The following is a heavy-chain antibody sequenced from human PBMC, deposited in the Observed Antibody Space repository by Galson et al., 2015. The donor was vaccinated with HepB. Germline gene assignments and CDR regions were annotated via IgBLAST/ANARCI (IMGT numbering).Heavy chain of an antibody. J-gene: IGHJ4*02. D-gene: IGHD6-13*01. CDR1: GFTFSSYA. CDR3: ARRISSSSPTAVDY. V-gene: IGHV3-30-3*01. CDR2: ISYDGSNK. Sequence: SLRLSCAASGFTFSSYAMHWVRQAPGKGLEWVAVISYDGSNKYYADSVKGRFTISRDNSKNTLYLQMNSLRAEDTAVYYCARRISSSSPTAVDYWGQGTLVTVSS.